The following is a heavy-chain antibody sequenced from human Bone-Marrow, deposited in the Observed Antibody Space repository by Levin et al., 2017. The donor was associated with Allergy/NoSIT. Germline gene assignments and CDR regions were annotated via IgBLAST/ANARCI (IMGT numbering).Heavy chain of an antibody. CDR1: GFTFSSYG. CDR2: IWYDGSNK. D-gene: IGHD2-2*01. V-gene: IGHV3-33*01. CDR3: ARDLKVMGCSSTSCYYYYYMDV. Sequence: GESLKISCAASGFTFSSYGMHWVRQAPGKGLEWVAVIWYDGSNKYYADSVKGRFTISRDNSKNTLYLQMNSLRAEDTAVYYCARDLKVMGCSSTSCYYYYYMDVWGKGTTVTVSS. J-gene: IGHJ6*03.